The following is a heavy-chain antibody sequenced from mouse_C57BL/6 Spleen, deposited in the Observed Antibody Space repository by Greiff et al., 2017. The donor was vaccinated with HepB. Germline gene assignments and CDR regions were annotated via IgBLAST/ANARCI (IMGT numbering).Heavy chain of an antibody. V-gene: IGHV1-59*01. D-gene: IGHD2-2*01. CDR3: AGSTMVTTRAMDY. J-gene: IGHJ4*01. CDR1: GYTFTSYW. CDR2: IDPSDSYT. Sequence: VQLQQPGAELVRPGTSVKLSCKASGYTFTSYWMHWVKQRPGQGLEWIGVIDPSDSYTNYNQKFKGKATLTVDTSSSTAYMQLSSLTSEDSAVYYCAGSTMVTTRAMDYWGQGTSVTVSS.